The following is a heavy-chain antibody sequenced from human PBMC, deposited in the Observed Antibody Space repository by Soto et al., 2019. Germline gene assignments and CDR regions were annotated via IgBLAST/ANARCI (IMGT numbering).Heavy chain of an antibody. J-gene: IGHJ6*02. CDR2: IYPGDSDT. Sequence: GESLKISCQGSGYSFTSYWIGWVRQMPGKGLEWMGIIYPGDSDTRYSPSFQGQVTISADKSISTAYLQWSSLKASDTAMYYCASGAAAGTVYYYGMDVWGQGTTVTVSS. CDR1: GYSFTSYW. CDR3: ASGAAAGTVYYYGMDV. D-gene: IGHD6-13*01. V-gene: IGHV5-51*01.